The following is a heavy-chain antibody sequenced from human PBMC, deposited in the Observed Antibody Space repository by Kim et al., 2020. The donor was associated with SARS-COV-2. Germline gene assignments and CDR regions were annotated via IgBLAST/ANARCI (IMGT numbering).Heavy chain of an antibody. Sequence: SETLSLTCTVSGGSISSYYWSWIRQPPGKGLEWIGYIYYSGSTNYNPSLKSRVTISVDTSTNQFSLKLSSVTAADTAVYYCARHPDYDFWSGSRTGGWFDPWGQGTLVTVSS. CDR1: GGSISSYY. CDR2: IYYSGST. J-gene: IGHJ5*02. D-gene: IGHD3-3*01. CDR3: ARHPDYDFWSGSRTGGWFDP. V-gene: IGHV4-59*08.